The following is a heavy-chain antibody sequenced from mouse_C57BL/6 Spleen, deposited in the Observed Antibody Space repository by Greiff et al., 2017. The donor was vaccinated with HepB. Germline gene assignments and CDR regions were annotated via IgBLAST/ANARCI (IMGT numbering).Heavy chain of an antibody. Sequence: QVQLQQPGAELVKPGASVKLSCKASGYTFTSYWMHWVKQRPGRGIEWIGRIDPNSGGTKYNEKFKSKATLTVDKPSSTAYMQLSSLTSEDSAVYYCARRAQAKGNYAMDYWGQGTSVTVSS. CDR1: GYTFTSYW. CDR3: ARRAQAKGNYAMDY. J-gene: IGHJ4*01. D-gene: IGHD3-2*02. V-gene: IGHV1-72*01. CDR2: IDPNSGGT.